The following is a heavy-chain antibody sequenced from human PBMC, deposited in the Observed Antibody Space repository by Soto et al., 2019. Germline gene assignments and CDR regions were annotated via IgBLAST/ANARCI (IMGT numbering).Heavy chain of an antibody. CDR3: SRRLA. CDR2: IRPDGSER. CDR1: GFTFTDYW. J-gene: IGHJ5*02. V-gene: IGHV3-7*01. Sequence: EVHLVESGGGLVQPGGSLRLSCAASGFTFTDYWMSWVRQVPGKGLEWVANIRPDGSERYYVDSVKGRFTISRDNAKSSVYLQMNSLRAEDPAVYSCSRRLAWGQGALVTVSS.